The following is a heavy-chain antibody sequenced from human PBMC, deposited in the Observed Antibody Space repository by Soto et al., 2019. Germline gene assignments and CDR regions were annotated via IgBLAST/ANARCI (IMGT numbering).Heavy chain of an antibody. CDR3: ARQRAEITIFGVVINSYGMDV. CDR1: GGSISSSSYY. J-gene: IGHJ6*02. V-gene: IGHV4-39*01. Sequence: PSETLSLTCTVSGGSISSSSYYWGWIRQPPGKGLEWIGSIYYSGSTYYNPSLKSRVTISVDTSKNQFSLKLSSVTAADAAVYYCARQRAEITIFGVVINSYGMDVWGQGTTVNVSS. CDR2: IYYSGST. D-gene: IGHD3-3*01.